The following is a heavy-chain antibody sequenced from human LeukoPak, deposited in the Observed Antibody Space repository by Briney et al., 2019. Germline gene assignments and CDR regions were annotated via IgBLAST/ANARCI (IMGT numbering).Heavy chain of an antibody. V-gene: IGHV4-31*03. CDR1: GGSISSGGYY. Sequence: SETLSLTCTVSGGSISSGGYYWSWIRQHPGKGLEWIGYIYYSGSTYYNPSLKSRVTISVDTSKNQFSLKLSSVTAADTAVYYCARYCSGGSCYNGYYGMDVWGQGTTVTVSS. CDR3: ARYCSGGSCYNGYYGMDV. D-gene: IGHD2-15*01. CDR2: IYYSGST. J-gene: IGHJ6*02.